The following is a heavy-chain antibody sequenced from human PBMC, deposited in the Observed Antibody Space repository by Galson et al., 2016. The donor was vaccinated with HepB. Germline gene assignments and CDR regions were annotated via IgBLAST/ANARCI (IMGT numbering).Heavy chain of an antibody. CDR2: MHPNSGNT. CDR3: ALEYSSSWLH. CDR1: GYTFTSYE. Sequence: SVTASCKGSGYTFTSYEINWVRQAPGQGLEWMGRMHPNSGNTGYAHTFQGRVTTTRNTSISTAYTELNSLRSEDTAVYYCALEYSSSWLHWGQGTLVTVSS. J-gene: IGHJ4*02. D-gene: IGHD6-13*01. V-gene: IGHV1-8*01.